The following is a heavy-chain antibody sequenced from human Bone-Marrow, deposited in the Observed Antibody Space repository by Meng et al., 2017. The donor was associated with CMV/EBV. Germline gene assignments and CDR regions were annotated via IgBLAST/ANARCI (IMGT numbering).Heavy chain of an antibody. CDR1: GFTFDDYG. Sequence: GESLKISCAASGFTFDDYGMSWVRQAPGKGLEWVSGINWNGGSTSYAGSVKGRFTISRDNAKNSLYLQMNSLRAEDTAVYYCARALRYRGYCSSTSCPNYYYGMDVWGQGTTVTVSS. J-gene: IGHJ6*02. CDR2: INWNGGST. CDR3: ARALRYRGYCSSTSCPNYYYGMDV. V-gene: IGHV3-20*04. D-gene: IGHD2-2*01.